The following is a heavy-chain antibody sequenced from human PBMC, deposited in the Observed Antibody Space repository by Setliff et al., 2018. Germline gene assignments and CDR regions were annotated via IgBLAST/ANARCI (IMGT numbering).Heavy chain of an antibody. Sequence: SETVSLTCTVSGYSISSGYIWGWIRQPPGKGLEWVGNIGHTGSINYNPSLKSRLTISRDTSKNQVSLKLNSVTATDTAVYYCARDLGHGGDSDYWGQGILVTVSS. CDR1: GYSISSGYI. CDR3: ARDLGHGGDSDY. V-gene: IGHV4-38-2*02. CDR2: IGHTGSI. D-gene: IGHD2-21*02. J-gene: IGHJ4*02.